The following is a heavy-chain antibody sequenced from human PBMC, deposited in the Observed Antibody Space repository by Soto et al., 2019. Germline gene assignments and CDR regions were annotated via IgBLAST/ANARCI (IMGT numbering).Heavy chain of an antibody. CDR3: ARGEPIEARRVGVYYYYGMDV. J-gene: IGHJ6*02. V-gene: IGHV4-4*07. D-gene: IGHD6-6*01. Sequence: ETLSLTGPVSGGSISSYYWSWIRQPAGKGLEWIGRIYTSGSTNYNPSLKSRVTMSVDTSKNQFSLKLSSVTAADTAVYYCARGEPIEARRVGVYYYYGMDVWGQGTKVTVYS. CDR1: GGSISSYY. CDR2: IYTSGST.